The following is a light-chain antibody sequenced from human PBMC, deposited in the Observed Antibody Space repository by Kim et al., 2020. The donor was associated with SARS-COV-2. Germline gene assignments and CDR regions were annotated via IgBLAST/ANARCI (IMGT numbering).Light chain of an antibody. CDR1: SGRIDDYS. Sequence: GKTVTTACPRSSGRIDDYSVQWYQQRPGGFPPTVIYEDDQTPSGVSDRFSCSIDNSSNSASLPISGLSTEDEADYYCQSYNRDNVIFGGGTQLTVL. CDR3: QSYNRDNVI. V-gene: IGLV6-57*01. CDR2: EDD. J-gene: IGLJ2*01.